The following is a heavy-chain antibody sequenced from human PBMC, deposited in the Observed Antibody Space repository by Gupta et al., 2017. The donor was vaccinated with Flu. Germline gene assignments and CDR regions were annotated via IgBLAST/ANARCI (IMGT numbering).Heavy chain of an antibody. D-gene: IGHD5-12*01. CDR1: GYSISSGYY. Sequence: QVQLQESGPGLVKPSETLSLPCAVSGYSISSGYYWGWIRQPPGKGLEWIGSIYHSGSTYYNPSLKSRVTISVDTSKNQFSLKLSSVTAADTAVYYCAREGGYKASWGGWGQGTLVTVSS. CDR2: IYHSGST. V-gene: IGHV4-38-2*02. J-gene: IGHJ4*02. CDR3: AREGGYKASWGG.